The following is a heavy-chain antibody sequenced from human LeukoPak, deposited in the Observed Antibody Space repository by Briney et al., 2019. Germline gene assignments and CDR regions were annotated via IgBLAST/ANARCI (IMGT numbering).Heavy chain of an antibody. D-gene: IGHD3-10*01. V-gene: IGHV4-39*07. Sequence: PSETLSRTCTVSGGSISSSSYYWGWIRQPPGKGLEWIGNIYYSGSTYYNPSLKSRVTISVDTSKNQFSLTLNSVTAADTAVYYCARAAVLRGVRHFDLWGRGTLVTVSS. J-gene: IGHJ2*01. CDR2: IYYSGST. CDR3: ARAAVLRGVRHFDL. CDR1: GGSISSSSYY.